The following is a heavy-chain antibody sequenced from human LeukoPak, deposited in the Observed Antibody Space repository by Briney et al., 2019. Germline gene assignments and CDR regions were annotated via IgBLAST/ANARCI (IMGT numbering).Heavy chain of an antibody. CDR2: INDSGRI. CDR3: ARRWNYGRNYYIDV. V-gene: IGHV4-34*01. Sequence: PSETLSLTCAVYGGSFSNYYWSWIRQPPGKGLEWIGEINDSGRINYNPSLMSRVTVSVNTSQNQSSLRLTSVTATDTAVYYCARRWNYGRNYYIDVWGNGATVSVSS. D-gene: IGHD1-7*01. J-gene: IGHJ6*03. CDR1: GGSFSNYY.